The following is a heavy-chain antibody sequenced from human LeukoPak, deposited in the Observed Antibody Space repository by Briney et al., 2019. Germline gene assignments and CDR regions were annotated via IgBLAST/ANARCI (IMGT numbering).Heavy chain of an antibody. CDR2: IHWDGVTT. J-gene: IGHJ4*02. D-gene: IGHD3-16*01. CDR1: GFTFEDYA. Sequence: GGSLRLSCAASGFTFEDYALTWVRQAPGKGLEWVSRIHWDGVTTVYADSVRGRFTISRDNAKNSLYLQMHSLRAEGTAFYHCARVAYPLRFIDYWGQGTLVTVSS. V-gene: IGHV3-20*01. CDR3: ARVAYPLRFIDY.